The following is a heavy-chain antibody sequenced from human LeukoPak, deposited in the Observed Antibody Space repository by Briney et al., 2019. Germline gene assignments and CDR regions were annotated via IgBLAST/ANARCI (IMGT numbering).Heavy chain of an antibody. Sequence: ASVKVSCKASRYTFTDYYIHWVRQAPGQGLERMGWINPNSGGTNYAQKFQGRVTMTRDTSISTAYMELSRLRSDDTAVYYCARGRNTVTTPFDYWGQGTLVTVSS. CDR2: INPNSGGT. CDR1: RYTFTDYY. V-gene: IGHV1-2*02. CDR3: ARGRNTVTTPFDY. J-gene: IGHJ4*02. D-gene: IGHD4-17*01.